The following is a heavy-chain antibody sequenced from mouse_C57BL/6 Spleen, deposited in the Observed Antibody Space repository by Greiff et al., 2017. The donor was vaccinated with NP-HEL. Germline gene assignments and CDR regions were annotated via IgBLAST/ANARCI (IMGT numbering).Heavy chain of an antibody. J-gene: IGHJ1*03. CDR3: ARGTGDWYFDV. D-gene: IGHD4-1*01. V-gene: IGHV5-6*01. CDR1: GFTFSSYG. CDR2: ISSGGSYT. Sequence: EVNLVESGGDLVKPGGSLKLSCAASGFTFSSYGMSWVRQTPDKRLEWVATISSGGSYTYYPDSVKGRFTISRDNAKNTLYLQMSSLKSEDTAMYYCARGTGDWYFDVWGTGTTVTVSS.